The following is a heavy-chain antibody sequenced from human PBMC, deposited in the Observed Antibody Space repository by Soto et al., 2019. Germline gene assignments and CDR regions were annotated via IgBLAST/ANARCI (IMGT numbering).Heavy chain of an antibody. Sequence: ASVKVSCKASGYPYTTYGINWVRQAPGQGLEWMGWISAYNGNTHYAQRLQGRVTMTTDTSTSTAYMELRSLRSDDTAVYFCASGIGDFLSGYPPSWGQGTLVTVSS. CDR1: GYPYTTYG. J-gene: IGHJ4*02. CDR2: ISAYNGNT. V-gene: IGHV1-18*04. CDR3: ASGIGDFLSGYPPS. D-gene: IGHD3-3*01.